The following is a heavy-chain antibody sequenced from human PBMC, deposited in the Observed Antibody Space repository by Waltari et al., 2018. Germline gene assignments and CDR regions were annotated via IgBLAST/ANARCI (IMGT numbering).Heavy chain of an antibody. CDR1: GCTVSSNY. CDR3: ARVLLKDNGEAFDI. CDR2: IYSGGST. Sequence: EVQLVESGGGLIQPGGSLRLSCAASGCTVSSNYMSWVRQAPGKGLEWVSVIYSGGSTYYADSVKGRFTISRDNSKNTLYLQMNSLRAEDTAVYYCARVLLKDNGEAFDIWGQGTMVTVSS. D-gene: IGHD1-1*01. V-gene: IGHV3-53*01. J-gene: IGHJ3*02.